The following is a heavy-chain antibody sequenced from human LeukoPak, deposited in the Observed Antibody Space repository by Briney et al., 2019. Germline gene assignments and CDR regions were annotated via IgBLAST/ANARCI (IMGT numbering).Heavy chain of an antibody. Sequence: PVGSLRLSCAPPVFSFFSYWMRWVRHVPNQGLMWVSRINSDEIITESVDSVKGRYTLSRDSAKNTLYLQKYTLRAESTRVYFCLYGGYFQHWGKGTLVTVSS. CDR1: VFSFFSYW. V-gene: IGHV3-74*01. J-gene: IGHJ1*01. D-gene: IGHD3-16*01. CDR3: LYGGYFQH. CDR2: INSDEIIT.